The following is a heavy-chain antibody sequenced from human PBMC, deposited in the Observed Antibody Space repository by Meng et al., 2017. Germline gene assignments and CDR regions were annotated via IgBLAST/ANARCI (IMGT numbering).Heavy chain of an antibody. CDR2: IYWDDDR. CDR1: GFSLSTSGVA. Sequence: SGPTLVKPTQTLTLTCTFSGFSLSTSGVAVGWIRQPPGKTLEWLALIYWDDDRRYSPSLRSRLTITEDTSKNQVVLTMTNMDPVDTATYYCARTDYEMPTNYWGQGTLVTVSS. CDR3: ARTDYEMPTNY. J-gene: IGHJ4*02. D-gene: IGHD5-24*01. V-gene: IGHV2-5*02.